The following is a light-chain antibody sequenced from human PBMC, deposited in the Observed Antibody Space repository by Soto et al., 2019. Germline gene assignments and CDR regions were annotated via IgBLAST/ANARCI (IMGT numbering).Light chain of an antibody. Sequence: EIVLTQSPATLSLSPGERATLSCRASQSVSSYLAWYQQKPGQAPRLLIYDASNRATGIPARFSGSGSGTALPLNISSLEPEDFAVYYWQQRSNWPPITFGQGTRLEIK. CDR1: QSVSSY. CDR3: QQRSNWPPIT. J-gene: IGKJ5*01. V-gene: IGKV3-11*01. CDR2: DAS.